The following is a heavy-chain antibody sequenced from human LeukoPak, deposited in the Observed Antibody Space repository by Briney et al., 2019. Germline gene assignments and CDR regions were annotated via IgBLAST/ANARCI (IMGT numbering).Heavy chain of an antibody. CDR3: VKGKGIAVTSLDY. J-gene: IGHJ4*02. V-gene: IGHV3-30*14. D-gene: IGHD6-19*01. CDR2: ISYDGSNK. Sequence: GTSLRLSCAASGFTFNSYPLHWVRQAPGKGLEWVAVISYDGSNKYYADSVKGRFTISRDNSKNTLYLQMSSLRAEDTAVYYCVKGKGIAVTSLDYWGQGTLVTVSS. CDR1: GFTFNSYP.